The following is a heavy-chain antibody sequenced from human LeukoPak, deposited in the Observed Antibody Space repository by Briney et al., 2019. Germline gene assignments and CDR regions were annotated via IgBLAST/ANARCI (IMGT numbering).Heavy chain of an antibody. CDR3: ARDPHRGYYSTPYFDY. CDR1: GGSIGSGSYY. J-gene: IGHJ4*02. V-gene: IGHV4-61*02. D-gene: IGHD3-22*01. CDR2: IYTSGST. Sequence: PSETLSLTCTVSGGSIGSGSYYWSWIRQPAGKGLEWIGRIYTSGSTNYNPSLKSRVTISVDTSKNQFSLKLSSVTAADTAVYYCARDPHRGYYSTPYFDYWGQGTLVTVSS.